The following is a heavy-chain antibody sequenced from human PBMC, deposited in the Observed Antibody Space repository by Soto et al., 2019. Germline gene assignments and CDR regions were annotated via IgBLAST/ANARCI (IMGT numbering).Heavy chain of an antibody. V-gene: IGHV4-39*01. CDR3: ARTPKSRYYDSSGYRDY. CDR2: IYYSGST. J-gene: IGHJ4*02. Sequence: PSETLSLTCTVSGGSISSSSYYWGWIRQPPGKGLEWIGSIYYSGSTYYNPSLKSRVTISVDTSKNQFSLKLSSVTAADTAVYYCARTPKSRYYDSSGYRDYWGQGTLVTVSS. D-gene: IGHD3-22*01. CDR1: GGSISSSSYY.